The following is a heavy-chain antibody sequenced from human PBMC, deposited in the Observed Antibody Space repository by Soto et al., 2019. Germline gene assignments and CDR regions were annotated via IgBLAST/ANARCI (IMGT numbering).Heavy chain of an antibody. CDR2: MWYETSNK. V-gene: IGHV3-33*01. D-gene: IGHD1-20*01. CDR3: VRDLYNWNFYY. J-gene: IGHJ4*02. CDR1: VFTFNKYG. Sequence: GGSLRLSCVASVFTFNKYGIHWVRQTPGKGLEWVAVMWYETSNKYYADSVKGRFTISRDSSENTLYLQMNSLRAEDTAVYYCVRDLYNWNFYYWGQGTLVTVSS.